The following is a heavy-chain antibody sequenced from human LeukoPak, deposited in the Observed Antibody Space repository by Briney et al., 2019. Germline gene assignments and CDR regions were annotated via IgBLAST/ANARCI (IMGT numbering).Heavy chain of an antibody. V-gene: IGHV3-30*18. Sequence: GGSLRLSCAASGFTFSSYGMHWVRQAPGKGLEWVAVISYDGSNKYYRDAVKGRFTISRDSSKNTLYPQMNSLRAEDTAVYYCAKELDKWNDVSGDAFDIWGQGTLVTVSS. J-gene: IGHJ3*02. CDR1: GFTFSSYG. CDR2: ISYDGSNK. CDR3: AKELDKWNDVSGDAFDI. D-gene: IGHD1-1*01.